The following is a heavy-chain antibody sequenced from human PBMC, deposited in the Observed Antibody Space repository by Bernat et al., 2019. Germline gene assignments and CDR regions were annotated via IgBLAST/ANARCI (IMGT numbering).Heavy chain of an antibody. CDR3: ARTRTTVTPTRGYYYYLDV. J-gene: IGHJ6*03. D-gene: IGHD4-17*01. V-gene: IGHV4-34*01. Sequence: QVQLQQWGAGLLKPSETLSLTCAVYGGSFSGYYWSWIRQPPGKGLEWIGEINHSGSTNYNPSLKSRVTISVDTSKNQFSLKLSSVTAADTAVYYCARTRTTVTPTRGYYYYLDVWGKGPTPTVSS. CDR2: INHSGST. CDR1: GGSFSGYY.